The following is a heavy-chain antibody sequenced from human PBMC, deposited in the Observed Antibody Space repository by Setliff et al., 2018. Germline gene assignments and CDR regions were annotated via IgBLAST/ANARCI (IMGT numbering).Heavy chain of an antibody. V-gene: IGHV4-38-2*01. CDR3: ARTGTYRYFDY. J-gene: IGHJ4*02. CDR1: GYSISSGHY. Sequence: SETLSLTCDVSGYSISSGHYWGWIRQPPGKGLEWIGSMYPGRNTYYNASLKSRVIISVDTAQNQFSLSLSSVTAADTAVYYCARTGTYRYFDYWGQGTLVTVSS. CDR2: MYPGRNT. D-gene: IGHD1-1*01.